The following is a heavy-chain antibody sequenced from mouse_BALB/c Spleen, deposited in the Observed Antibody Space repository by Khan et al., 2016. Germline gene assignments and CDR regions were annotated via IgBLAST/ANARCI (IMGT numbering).Heavy chain of an antibody. D-gene: IGHD2-4*01. CDR3: AGFGLRRAMDY. V-gene: IGHV1-4*01. J-gene: IGHJ4*01. CDR1: GYTFTSYT. Sequence: QVQLQQSGAELARPGASVKMSCKASGYTFTSYTMHWVKQRPGQGLEWIGYINPSSGYTNYNQKFKDKATLTADKSSSTAYMQLSSLTSEDSAVYYCAGFGLRRAMDYWGQGTSVTVSS. CDR2: INPSSGYT.